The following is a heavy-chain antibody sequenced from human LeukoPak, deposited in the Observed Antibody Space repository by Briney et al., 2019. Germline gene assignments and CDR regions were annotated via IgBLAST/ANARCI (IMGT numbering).Heavy chain of an antibody. D-gene: IGHD2-2*01. Sequence: GASVKVSCKASGVTFSSHSISWVRQAPGQGLRWMGRIIPIVDITNYAQNFQGRVTITADESTNTAYLELSSLRSEDTAVYYCARAMPGLTRRRLWGYQLVHFDYWGQGTLVTVSS. J-gene: IGHJ4*02. CDR2: IIPIVDIT. CDR1: GVTFSSHS. V-gene: IGHV1-69*04. CDR3: ARAMPGLTRRRLWGYQLVHFDY.